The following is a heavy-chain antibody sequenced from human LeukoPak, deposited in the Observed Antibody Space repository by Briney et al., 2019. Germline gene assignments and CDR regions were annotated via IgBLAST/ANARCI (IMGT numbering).Heavy chain of an antibody. CDR3: ARDVGASGWYTFYY. J-gene: IGHJ4*02. CDR1: GDSVSSNNGA. D-gene: IGHD6-19*01. V-gene: IGHV6-1*01. CDR2: TYYRSKSYD. Sequence: SQTLSLTCGISGDSVSSNNGAWNWIRQSPSRGLEWLGRTYYRSKSYDDYAGSVQGRITIRPDTSKNQFSLPLDSVTPENTAVYYCARDVGASGWYTFYYCGQGTLVTVSS.